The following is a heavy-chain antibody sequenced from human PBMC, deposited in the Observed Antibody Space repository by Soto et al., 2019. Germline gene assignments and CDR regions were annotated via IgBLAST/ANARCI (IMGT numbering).Heavy chain of an antibody. J-gene: IGHJ5*02. Sequence: GSLRLSCAASGFTFSSYGMHWVRQAPGKGLEWVAVIWYDGSNKYYADSVKGRSPSSGSNSKNRLYLQMSSLRAEDTAVYNCARDFFTKGLGYPWDCSDPGGQGTLVTASS. CDR3: ARDFFTKGLGYPWDCSDP. V-gene: IGHV3-33*01. CDR1: GFTFSSYG. D-gene: IGHD2-8*01. CDR2: IWYDGSNK.